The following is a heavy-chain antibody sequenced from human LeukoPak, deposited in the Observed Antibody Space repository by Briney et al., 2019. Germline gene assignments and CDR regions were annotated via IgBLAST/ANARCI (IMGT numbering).Heavy chain of an antibody. CDR2: IYTDGSST. D-gene: IGHD1-26*01. CDR3: ARESSVGAHKAFDY. V-gene: IGHV3-74*01. Sequence: PGGSLRLSCAASGFTFSTYWIHWVRQAPGKGLVWVSRIYTDGSSTSYPASVKGRITISRDNAKNTLDLQVNSLGADETVAYYGARESSVGAHKAFDYWGQGTLVSVSS. J-gene: IGHJ4*02. CDR1: GFTFSTYW.